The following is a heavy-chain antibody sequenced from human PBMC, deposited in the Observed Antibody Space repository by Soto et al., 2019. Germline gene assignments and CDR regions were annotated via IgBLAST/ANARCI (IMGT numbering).Heavy chain of an antibody. CDR3: AKGRRERGGYYFDY. CDR1: GFTFSSYG. J-gene: IGHJ4*02. V-gene: IGHV3-30*18. D-gene: IGHD1-26*01. Sequence: ESGGGVVQPGRSLRLSCAASGFTFSSYGMHWVRQAPGKGLEWVAVISYDGSNKYYADSVKGRFTISRDNSKNTLYLQMNSLRAEDTAVYYCAKGRRERGGYYFDYWGQGTLVTVSS. CDR2: ISYDGSNK.